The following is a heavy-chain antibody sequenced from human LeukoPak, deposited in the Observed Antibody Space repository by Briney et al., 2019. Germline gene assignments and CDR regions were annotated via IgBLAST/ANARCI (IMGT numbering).Heavy chain of an antibody. J-gene: IGHJ5*02. CDR3: ARGLPTYNWFDP. CDR1: GGSISSYY. V-gene: IGHV4-59*12. CDR2: VYYSGST. D-gene: IGHD2-21*02. Sequence: SETLSLTCTVSGGSISSYYWSWIRQPPGKGLEWIGYVYYSGSTNYNPSLKSRVTMSVDTSKNQFSLELSSVTAADTAVYYCARGLPTYNWFDPWGQGTLVTVSS.